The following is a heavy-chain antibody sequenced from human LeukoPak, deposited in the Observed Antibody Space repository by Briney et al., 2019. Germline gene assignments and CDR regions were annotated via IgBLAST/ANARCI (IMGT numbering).Heavy chain of an antibody. D-gene: IGHD4-17*01. V-gene: IGHV3-11*01. CDR3: ARATDYGDYYYYMDV. CDR1: GFTFSDYY. J-gene: IGHJ6*03. Sequence: PGGSLRLSCAASGFTFSDYYMSWIRQAPGKGLEWVSYISSSGSTIYYADSVKGRFTTSRDNAKNSLYLQMNSLRAEDTAVYYCARATDYGDYYYYMDVWGKGTTVTISS. CDR2: ISSSGSTI.